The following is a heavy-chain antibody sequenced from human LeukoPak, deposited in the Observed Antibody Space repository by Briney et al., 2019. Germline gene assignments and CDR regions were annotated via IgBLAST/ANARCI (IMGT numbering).Heavy chain of an antibody. J-gene: IGHJ5*02. CDR3: AKCGQQWPATNWFDP. Sequence: PGGSLRLSCAASGFTFSSFALTWVRQAPGKGLEWVSSISGSGAGTYYADSVKGRFTISRDNSKNTLYLQLNSLRAEDTAVYYCAKCGQQWPATNWFDPWGQGTPVTVSS. D-gene: IGHD6-19*01. CDR2: ISGSGAGT. V-gene: IGHV3-23*01. CDR1: GFTFSSFA.